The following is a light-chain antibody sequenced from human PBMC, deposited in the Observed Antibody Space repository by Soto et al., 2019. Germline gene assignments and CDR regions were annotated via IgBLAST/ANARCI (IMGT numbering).Light chain of an antibody. J-gene: IGKJ1*01. CDR3: QNYDKESPST. CDR1: QGIRND. Sequence: DIQMTQSPSSLSASVGDRVTITCRASQGIRNDLGWYQQKPGKAPKRLIYAASSLQSGVPSRFSGSGSGTEFTLTISSLQPEDFATYYCQNYDKESPSTFGQGTKVDIK. CDR2: AAS. V-gene: IGKV1-17*01.